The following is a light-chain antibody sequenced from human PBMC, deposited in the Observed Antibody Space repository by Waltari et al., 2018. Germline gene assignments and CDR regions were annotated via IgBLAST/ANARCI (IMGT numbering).Light chain of an antibody. CDR1: SPNIGSNT. V-gene: IGLV1-44*01. J-gene: IGLJ2*01. CDR2: SNN. Sequence: QSVLTQPPSASGTPGQRVTISCSGSSPNIGSNTVNWSQQLPGTAPKLLIYSNNQRPSGVPDRFSGSKSGTSASLAISGLQSEDEADYYCAAWDDSLNGSVVFGGGTKLTVL. CDR3: AAWDDSLNGSVV.